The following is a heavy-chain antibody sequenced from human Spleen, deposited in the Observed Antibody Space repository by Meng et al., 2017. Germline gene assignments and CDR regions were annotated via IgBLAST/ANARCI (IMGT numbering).Heavy chain of an antibody. Sequence: GESLKISCAASGFTVSTNYISWVRQAPGKGLEWVSVIRSGGNTDYADSVKGRFTISRDNSKNTLYLQMNSLRAEDTAVYYCARERCNEGVCYWDYWGQGTLVTVSS. V-gene: IGHV3-66*01. J-gene: IGHJ4*02. D-gene: IGHD2-8*01. CDR1: GFTVSTNY. CDR3: ARERCNEGVCYWDY. CDR2: IRSGGNT.